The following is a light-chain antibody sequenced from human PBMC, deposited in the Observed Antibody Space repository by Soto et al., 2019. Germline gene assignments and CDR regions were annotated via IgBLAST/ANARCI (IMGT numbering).Light chain of an antibody. V-gene: IGKV3-15*01. J-gene: IGKJ4*01. Sequence: EIVMTQSPATLSVSPGERATLSCSASQSVSNNLAWYQQTPGQAPRLLFYDASTMDTGIPARFSGSGSGTEFTLTISSLQSEDFAVYYCQQYNNWPLTFGGGTKVEIK. CDR2: DAS. CDR1: QSVSNN. CDR3: QQYNNWPLT.